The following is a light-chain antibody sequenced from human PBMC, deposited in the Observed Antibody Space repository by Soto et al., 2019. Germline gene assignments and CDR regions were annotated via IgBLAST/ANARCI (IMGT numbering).Light chain of an antibody. V-gene: IGKV1-5*03. CDR3: QQYNSYPLT. CDR2: KAS. Sequence: DIQMTQSPSTLSASVGDRVTITCRASQTINSLLAWYQQRPGKAPNLLIYKASSLESGVPSRFSGSGSGTEFTLTISSLQPDDFATYYCQQYNSYPLTFGGGTKVEIK. J-gene: IGKJ4*01. CDR1: QTINSL.